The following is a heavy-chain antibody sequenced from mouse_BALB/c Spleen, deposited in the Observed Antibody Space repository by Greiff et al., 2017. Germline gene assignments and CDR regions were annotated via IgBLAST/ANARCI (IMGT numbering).Heavy chain of an antibody. Sequence: VQLQQSGAELMKPGASVKISCKATGYTFSSYWIEWVKQRPGHGLEWIGEILPGSGSTNYNEKFKGKATFTADTSSNTAYMQLSSLTSEDSAVYYCARGQAYYRTWFAYWGQGTLVTVSA. V-gene: IGHV1-9*01. D-gene: IGHD2-14*01. CDR3: ARGQAYYRTWFAY. CDR2: ILPGSGST. CDR1: GYTFSSYW. J-gene: IGHJ3*01.